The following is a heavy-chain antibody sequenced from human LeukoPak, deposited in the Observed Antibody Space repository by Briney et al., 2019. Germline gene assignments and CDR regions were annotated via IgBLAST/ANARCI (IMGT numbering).Heavy chain of an antibody. J-gene: IGHJ4*02. CDR3: ARASIVGGDLYYFDY. Sequence: PGGSLRLSCAASGFTFSSYDMHWVRQATGKGLEWASAIGTAGDTYYPGSVKGRFTISRENAKNSLYLQMNSLRAGDTAVYYCARASIVGGDLYYFDYWGQGTLVTVSS. CDR1: GFTFSSYD. D-gene: IGHD1-26*01. CDR2: IGTAGDT. V-gene: IGHV3-13*01.